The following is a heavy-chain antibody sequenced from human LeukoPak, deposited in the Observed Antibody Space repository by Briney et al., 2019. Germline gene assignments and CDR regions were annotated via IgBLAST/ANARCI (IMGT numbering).Heavy chain of an antibody. Sequence: SETRSLTGAVYGGSFSGYYWCWIRQPPGKGLEWIGEINHSGSTNYNPSLKSRVTISVDTSKNQFSLKLSSVTAADTAVYYCARDHVRFIRRRNNVFDIWGQGTMVTVSS. CDR3: ARDHVRFIRRRNNVFDI. J-gene: IGHJ3*02. V-gene: IGHV4-34*01. CDR2: INHSGST. CDR1: GGSFSGYY. D-gene: IGHD1-14*01.